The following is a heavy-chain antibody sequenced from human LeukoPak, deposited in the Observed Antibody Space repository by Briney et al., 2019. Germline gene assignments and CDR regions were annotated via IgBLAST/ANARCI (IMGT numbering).Heavy chain of an antibody. CDR2: INHRGLT. J-gene: IGHJ4*02. D-gene: IGHD3-22*01. V-gene: IGHV4-34*01. CDR3: ERDPTTMIDVSYYFDF. CDR1: GTSFIGFH. Sequence: SETLSLTCAVYGTSFIGFHWNWIRQSPTKGLEWIGEINHRGLTNYNPSLKSRVTISIDMSKNQFSLKLRSVTAADTGVYYCERDPTTMIDVSYYFDFWGQGTQVTVSS.